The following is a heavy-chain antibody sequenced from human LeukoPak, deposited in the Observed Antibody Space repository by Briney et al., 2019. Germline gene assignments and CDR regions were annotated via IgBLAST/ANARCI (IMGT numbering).Heavy chain of an antibody. CDR3: ARHWSSYGDYYYYYMDV. D-gene: IGHD5-18*01. J-gene: IGHJ6*03. Sequence: GESLKISCKGSGYSFTSYWIGWVRQMPGKGLEWVGIIYPGDSDTRYSPSFQGQVTISADKSISTAYLQWSSLKASDTAMYYCARHWSSYGDYYYYYMDVWGKGTTVTVSS. CDR1: GYSFTSYW. CDR2: IYPGDSDT. V-gene: IGHV5-51*01.